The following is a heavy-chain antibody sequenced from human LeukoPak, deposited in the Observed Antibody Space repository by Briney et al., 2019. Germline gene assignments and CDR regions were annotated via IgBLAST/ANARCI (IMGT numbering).Heavy chain of an antibody. Sequence: PSGTLSLTCAVSGGSISSSSYYWGWIRQPPGKGLEWIGSIYYSGSTYYNPSLKSRVTISVDTSKNQFSLKLSSVTAADTAVYYCARHNWGWVDYWGQGTLVTVSS. CDR1: GGSISSSSYY. J-gene: IGHJ4*02. CDR3: ARHNWGWVDY. D-gene: IGHD7-27*01. V-gene: IGHV4-39*01. CDR2: IYYSGST.